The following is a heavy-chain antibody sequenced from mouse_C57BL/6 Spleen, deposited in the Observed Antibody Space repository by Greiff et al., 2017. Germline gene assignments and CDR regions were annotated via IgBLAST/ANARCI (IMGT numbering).Heavy chain of an antibody. CDR2: ISSGGDYI. J-gene: IGHJ2*01. CDR1: GFTFSSYA. D-gene: IGHD2-4*01. Sequence: DVMLVESGEGLVKPGGSLKLSCAASGFTFSSYAMSWVRQTPEKRLEWVAYISSGGDYIYYADTVKGRFTISRDNARNTLYLQMSSLKSEDTAMYYCTRDDDYDDGYYFDYWGQGTTLTVSS. V-gene: IGHV5-9-1*02. CDR3: TRDDDYDDGYYFDY.